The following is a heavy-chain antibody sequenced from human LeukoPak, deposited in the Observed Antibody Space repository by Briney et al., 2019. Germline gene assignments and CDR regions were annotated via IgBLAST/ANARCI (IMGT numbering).Heavy chain of an antibody. CDR1: GFTFRRYG. CDR2: ISGSGGNT. V-gene: IGHV3-23*01. J-gene: IGHJ4*02. Sequence: GGTLRLSCAASGFTFRRYGMNWVRQAPGKGLEWVSAISGSGGNTYYADSVKGRFTISRDNAKNSLYLQMNSLRAEDTALYYCAKDGLWYYDSSGKYYFDYWGQGTLVTVSS. CDR3: AKDGLWYYDSSGKYYFDY. D-gene: IGHD3-22*01.